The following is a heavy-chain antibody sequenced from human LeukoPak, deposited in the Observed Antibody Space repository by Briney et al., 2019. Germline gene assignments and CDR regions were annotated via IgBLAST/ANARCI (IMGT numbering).Heavy chain of an antibody. V-gene: IGHV1-2*02. Sequence: ASVTVSCKASGYTFTGYYMHWVRQAPGQGLEWLGWINPNSGGTNYAQKFQGRVTMTRDTSISTAYMELSRLRSDDTAVYYCARDGDSNYVSWFDPWGQGTLVTVSS. J-gene: IGHJ5*02. CDR3: ARDGDSNYVSWFDP. CDR1: GYTFTGYY. D-gene: IGHD4-11*01. CDR2: INPNSGGT.